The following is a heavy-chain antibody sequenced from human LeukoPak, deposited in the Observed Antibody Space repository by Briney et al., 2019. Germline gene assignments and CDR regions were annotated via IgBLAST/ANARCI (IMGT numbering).Heavy chain of an antibody. J-gene: IGHJ4*02. CDR2: TRDKTKSYST. D-gene: IGHD3-10*01. CDR1: GFAFSDHY. Sequence: PGGSLRLSCAASGFAFSDHYMDWVRLAPGKGLEWVGRTRDKTKSYSTEYAASVKGRFTISRGGSENSLYLQMDSLKTEDTAVYYCARAVRITAGYYFDSWGQGTLVTVSS. V-gene: IGHV3-72*01. CDR3: ARAVRITAGYYFDS.